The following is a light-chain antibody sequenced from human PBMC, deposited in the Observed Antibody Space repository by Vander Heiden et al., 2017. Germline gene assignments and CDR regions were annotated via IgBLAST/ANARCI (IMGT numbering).Light chain of an antibody. J-gene: IGKJ4*01. Sequence: EIVMTQSPATLSVSPGDRATLSCRASQSVSSNLAWYQQKPGQAPRLLIYGASTRATGIPARFSGSGSGTEFTLTISSRQSEDFAVYYCQQYNNWPPLTFGGGTKVEIK. CDR1: QSVSSN. CDR3: QQYNNWPPLT. V-gene: IGKV3-15*01. CDR2: GAS.